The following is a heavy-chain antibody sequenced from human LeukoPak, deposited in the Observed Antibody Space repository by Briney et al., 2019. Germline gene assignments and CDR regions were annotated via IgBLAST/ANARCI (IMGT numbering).Heavy chain of an antibody. D-gene: IGHD3-10*01. CDR1: GGSISNYY. CDR2: IYSSGTT. Sequence: ASETLSLTCTVSGGSISNYYWSWIRQPAGKGLEWIGRIYSSGTTKYNPSLKSRVTMSVDTSNNQLSLKLASVTAADTAVYYCARVNAGNGSGSRHGLDVWGQGTTVTVSS. CDR3: ARVNAGNGSGSRHGLDV. J-gene: IGHJ6*02. V-gene: IGHV4-4*07.